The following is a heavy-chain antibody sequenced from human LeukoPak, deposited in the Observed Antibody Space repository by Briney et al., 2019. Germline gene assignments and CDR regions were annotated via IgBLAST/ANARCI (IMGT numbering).Heavy chain of an antibody. Sequence: SETLTLTCAVYGGSFSGYYWSWIRQPPGKGLEWIGEIKHSGGTNYNPSLKSRATISIDTSKNWFSLKLTSVTAADTAVYYCAREYSTSSTAFDIWGQGTMVTVPS. V-gene: IGHV4-34*01. CDR1: GGSFSGYY. D-gene: IGHD6-6*01. CDR3: AREYSTSSTAFDI. CDR2: IKHSGGT. J-gene: IGHJ3*02.